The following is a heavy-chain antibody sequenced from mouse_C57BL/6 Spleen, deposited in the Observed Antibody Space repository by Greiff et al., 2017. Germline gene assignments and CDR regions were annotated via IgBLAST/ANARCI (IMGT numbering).Heavy chain of an antibody. D-gene: IGHD3-3*01. CDR2: IYPGSGST. Sequence: QVQLQQSGAELVKPGASVKMSCKASGYTFTSYWITWVKQRPGQGLEWIGDIYPGSGSTNYNEKFKSKATLTVDTSSSTAYMQLSSLTSEDSAVYYCARRGLGPWYFDVWGTGTTVTVSS. CDR1: GYTFTSYW. J-gene: IGHJ1*03. V-gene: IGHV1-55*01. CDR3: ARRGLGPWYFDV.